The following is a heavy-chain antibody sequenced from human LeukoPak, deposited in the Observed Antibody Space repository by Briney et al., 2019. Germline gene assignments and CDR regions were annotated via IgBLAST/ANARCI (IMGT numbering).Heavy chain of an antibody. Sequence: PSETLSLTCTVSGGSISSGDYYWSWIRQPPGTGLEWIGYIYYSGSTYYNPSLKSRVTISVDTSKNQFSLKLSSVTAADTAVYYCARALYGDYLFDYWGQGTLVTVSS. CDR2: IYYSGST. CDR3: ARALYGDYLFDY. D-gene: IGHD4-17*01. CDR1: GGSISSGDYY. V-gene: IGHV4-30-4*01. J-gene: IGHJ4*02.